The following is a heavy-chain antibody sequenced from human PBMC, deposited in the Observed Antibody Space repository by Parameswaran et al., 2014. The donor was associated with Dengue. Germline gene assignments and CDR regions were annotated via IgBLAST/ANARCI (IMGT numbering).Heavy chain of an antibody. V-gene: IGHV3-33*01. D-gene: IGHD2-8*01. CDR2: IWYDGSNK. CDR3: ARANQKLPQDLYYYYYYGMDV. J-gene: IGHJ6*02. Sequence: WIRQPPGKGLEWVAVIWYDGSNKYYADSVKGRFTISRDNSKNTLYLQMNSLRAEDTAVYYCARANQKLPQDLYYYYYYGMDVWGQGTTVTVSS.